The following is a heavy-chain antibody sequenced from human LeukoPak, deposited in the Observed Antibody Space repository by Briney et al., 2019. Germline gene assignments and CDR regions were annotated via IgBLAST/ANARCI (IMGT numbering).Heavy chain of an antibody. CDR2: MNHSGST. CDR3: ARVGVLDTAMPIYYFDY. Sequence: SETLSLTCAVYGGSFSGYYWSCIRQPPGKGLEWIGEMNHSGSTNYNPSLKSRVTISVDTSKNQFSLKLSSVTAADTAVYYCARVGVLDTAMPIYYFDYWGQGTLVTVSS. V-gene: IGHV4-34*01. D-gene: IGHD5-18*01. CDR1: GGSFSGYY. J-gene: IGHJ4*02.